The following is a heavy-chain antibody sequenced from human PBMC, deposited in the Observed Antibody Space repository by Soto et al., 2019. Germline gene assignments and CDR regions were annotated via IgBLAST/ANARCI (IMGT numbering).Heavy chain of an antibody. CDR2: ISPRNGNT. CDR3: ARVQLLPNPAFDF. D-gene: IGHD5-18*01. CDR1: GYTFSTYG. J-gene: IGHJ4*02. Sequence: QVQLVQSGAEVRKPGASVKVSCKASGYTFSTYGINWVRQAPGQRLEWLGWISPRNGNTNYAQNVQGRVTLTTDASTGTAYLELKNLRSDDTAVDYCARVQLLPNPAFDFWGQGTLVTVSS. V-gene: IGHV1-18*04.